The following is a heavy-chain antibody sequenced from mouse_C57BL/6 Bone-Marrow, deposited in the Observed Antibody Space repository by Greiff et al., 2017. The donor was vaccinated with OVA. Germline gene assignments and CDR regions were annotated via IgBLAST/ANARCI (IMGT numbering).Heavy chain of an antibody. CDR3: ARTGITTVEGDFAMDY. D-gene: IGHD1-1*01. J-gene: IGHJ4*01. Sequence: QVQLQQPGAELVKPGASVKMSCKASGYTFTSYWITWVKQRPGQGLEWIGDIYPGSGRTNYNEKFKSKATLTVDTSSSTAYMQRSSLTSEDSAVEYCARTGITTVEGDFAMDYWGQGTSVTVSS. V-gene: IGHV1-55*01. CDR1: GYTFTSYW. CDR2: IYPGSGRT.